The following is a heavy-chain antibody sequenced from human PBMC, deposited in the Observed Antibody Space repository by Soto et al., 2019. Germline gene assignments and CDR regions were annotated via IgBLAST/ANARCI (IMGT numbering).Heavy chain of an antibody. CDR2: ISYDGSFT. Sequence: GGSLRLSCAASGFRFSDFAMHWVRQAPGKGLEWVAAISYDGSFTPYADSVTGRFTISRDSSKDTLYLQMTSLRAEDTAVYFCVRDFAVNCPVGVTHDWGQGTLVTVSS. J-gene: IGHJ4*02. CDR1: GFRFSDFA. D-gene: IGHD1-26*01. V-gene: IGHV3-30-3*01. CDR3: VRDFAVNCPVGVTHD.